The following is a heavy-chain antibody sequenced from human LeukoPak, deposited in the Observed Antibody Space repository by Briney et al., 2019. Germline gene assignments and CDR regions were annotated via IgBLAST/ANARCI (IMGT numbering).Heavy chain of an antibody. V-gene: IGHV4-39*01. D-gene: IGHD2-2*01. CDR2: IYYSGST. CDR1: GGSISSSSYY. J-gene: IGHJ6*02. CDR3: ASRCSSTSCYSSAGRYYYYYGMDV. Sequence: PSEALSLTCTVSGGSISSSSYYWGWIRQPPGKGLEWIGSIYYSGSTYYNPSLKSRVTISVDTSKNQFSLKLSSVTAVDTAVYYCASRCSSTSCYSSAGRYYYYYGMDVWGQGTTVTVSS.